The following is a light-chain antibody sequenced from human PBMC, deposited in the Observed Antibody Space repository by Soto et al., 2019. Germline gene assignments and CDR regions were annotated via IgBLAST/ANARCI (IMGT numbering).Light chain of an antibody. CDR1: SSDVGAYNY. J-gene: IGLJ1*01. Sequence: QSLLTQPPSASGSPGQSVTISCTGTSSDVGAYNYVSWYQQHPGKAPKLMIYEGSKRPSGVSNRFSGSKSGNTASLTISGLQAEDEADYYCCSYAGSSTFYVFGTGTKVTVL. CDR3: CSYAGSSTFYV. V-gene: IGLV2-23*01. CDR2: EGS.